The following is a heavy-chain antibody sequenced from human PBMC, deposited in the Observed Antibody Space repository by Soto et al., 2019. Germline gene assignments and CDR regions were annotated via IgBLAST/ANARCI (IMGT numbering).Heavy chain of an antibody. J-gene: IGHJ4*02. Sequence: ASVKVSCKAPADTFTSYYIHWVRQAPGHGLEWMGIINPNGGSTRFAQTFQGRITMTTDTSTGTVYMELRSLRSEDTAVYYCASRRQQLVFDYWGQGTLVTVSS. V-gene: IGHV1-46*01. D-gene: IGHD6-13*01. CDR2: INPNGGST. CDR3: ASRRQQLVFDY. CDR1: ADTFTSYY.